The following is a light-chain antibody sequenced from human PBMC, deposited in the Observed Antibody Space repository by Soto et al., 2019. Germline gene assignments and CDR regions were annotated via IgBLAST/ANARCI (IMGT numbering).Light chain of an antibody. CDR1: QNISSH. Sequence: DIQMTQSPSSLSASVVDRVTITFRASQNISSHLNWYQQKPEKAPKLLISAVSSLESGVPSTFSGSGSGRDFTLTIGSLQPEDFATYFCQQSYSIPITFGHGTRLEIK. J-gene: IGKJ5*01. CDR3: QQSYSIPIT. V-gene: IGKV1-39*01. CDR2: AVS.